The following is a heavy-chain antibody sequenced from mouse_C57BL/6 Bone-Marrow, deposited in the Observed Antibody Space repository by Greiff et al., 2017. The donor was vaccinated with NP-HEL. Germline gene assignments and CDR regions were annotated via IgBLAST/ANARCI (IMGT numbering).Heavy chain of an antibody. CDR1: GYSFTGYF. CDR2: INPYNGDT. J-gene: IGHJ2*01. CDR3: AREGKQDYFDY. V-gene: IGHV1-20*01. D-gene: IGHD2-1*01. Sequence: VQLKESGPELVKPGDSVKISCKASGYSFTGYFMNWVMQSHGKSLEWIGRINPYNGDTFYNQKFKGKATLTVDKSSSTAHMELRSLTSEDSAVYYCAREGKQDYFDYWGQGTTLTVSS.